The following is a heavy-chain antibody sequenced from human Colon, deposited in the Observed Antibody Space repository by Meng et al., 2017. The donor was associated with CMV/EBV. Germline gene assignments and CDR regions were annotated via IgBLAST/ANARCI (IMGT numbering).Heavy chain of an antibody. CDR2: LDWKSEII. CDR1: GFKFNDHA. V-gene: IGHV3-9*01. J-gene: IGHJ5*02. Sequence: GGSLRLSCVASGFKFNDHAMHWVRQTPGKGLEWVSGLDWKSEIIGYADSVRGRFTISRDNAQNSLYLQMTSLRPEDTAVYYCARGHGCSGGSCQGWFDPWGQGTLVTVSS. CDR3: ARGHGCSGGSCQGWFDP. D-gene: IGHD2-15*01.